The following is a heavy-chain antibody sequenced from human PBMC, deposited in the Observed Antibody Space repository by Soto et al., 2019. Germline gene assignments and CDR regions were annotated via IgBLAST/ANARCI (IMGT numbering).Heavy chain of an antibody. CDR3: ARDVYYYGSGRPSGYYYYGMDV. Sequence: PSETLSLTCTVSGGSISSYYWSWIRQPAGKGLEWIGRIYTSGSTNYNPSLKSRVTMSVDTSKNQFSLKLSSVTAADTAVYYCARDVYYYGSGRPSGYYYYGMDVWGQGTTVTVSS. D-gene: IGHD3-10*01. J-gene: IGHJ6*02. CDR1: GGSISSYY. CDR2: IYTSGST. V-gene: IGHV4-4*07.